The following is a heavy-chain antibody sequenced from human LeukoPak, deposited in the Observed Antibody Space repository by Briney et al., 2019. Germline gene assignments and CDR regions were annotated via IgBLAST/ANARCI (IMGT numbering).Heavy chain of an antibody. D-gene: IGHD3/OR15-3a*01. J-gene: IGHJ4*02. CDR3: ARRRDFIDY. V-gene: IGHV3-11*01. CDR1: GFTLSDYY. Sequence: PGGSLRLSCAASGFTLSDYYMSWIRQAPGKGLEWVSYSSSSDTTIYYADSVEGRFAISRDNAKNSLYLQMNSLRAEDTAVYYCARRRDFIDYWGQGTLVTVSS. CDR2: SSSSDTTI.